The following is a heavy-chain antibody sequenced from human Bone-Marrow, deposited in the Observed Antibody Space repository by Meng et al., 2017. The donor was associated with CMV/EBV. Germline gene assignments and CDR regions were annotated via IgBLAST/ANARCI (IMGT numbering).Heavy chain of an antibody. CDR3: ARATLPHYFDSSGYYVAFDY. V-gene: IGHV3-20*04. D-gene: IGHD3-22*01. J-gene: IGHJ4*02. Sequence: GESLKISCAASGFSFSSYSMNWVRQAPGKGLEWVSGINWNGGSTAYADSLKGRFTISRDNAKKSLYLEMNSLRAEDTALYYCARATLPHYFDSSGYYVAFDYWGQGTLVTVSS. CDR2: INWNGGST. CDR1: GFSFSSYS.